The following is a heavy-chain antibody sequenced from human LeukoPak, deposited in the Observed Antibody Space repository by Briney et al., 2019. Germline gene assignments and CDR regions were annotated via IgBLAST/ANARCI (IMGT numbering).Heavy chain of an antibody. J-gene: IGHJ4*02. Sequence: GESLKISCKGYIYSFTSYWIGWVRQMPGKGLEWMGIINPADSDTRYSPSFQGQVTISTDKSISTAYLQWSSLKASDTAIYYCARDRYSAYDWNYWGQGTLVTVSS. CDR1: IYSFTSYW. V-gene: IGHV5-51*01. D-gene: IGHD5-12*01. CDR3: ARDRYSAYDWNY. CDR2: INPADSDT.